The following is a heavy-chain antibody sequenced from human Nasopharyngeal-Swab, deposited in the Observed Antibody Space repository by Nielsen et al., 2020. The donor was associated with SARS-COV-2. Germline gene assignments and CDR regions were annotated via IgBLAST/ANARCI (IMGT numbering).Heavy chain of an antibody. CDR1: VFTFTSYG. V-gene: IGHV1-18*01. CDR2: ISAYNGNT. J-gene: IGHJ6*02. CDR3: ARIPYCSSTSCYAVRGGNYYYYYGMDV. D-gene: IGHD2-2*01. Sequence: ASLSVSCTASVFTFTSYGISWVRQAPGQGLEWMGWISAYNGNTNYAQKLQGRVTMTTDTPTSTAYMELRSLRSDDTAVYYCARIPYCSSTSCYAVRGGNYYYYYGMDVWGQGTTVTVSS.